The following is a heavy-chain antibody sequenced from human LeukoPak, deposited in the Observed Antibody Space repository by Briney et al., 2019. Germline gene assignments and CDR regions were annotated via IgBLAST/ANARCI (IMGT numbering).Heavy chain of an antibody. D-gene: IGHD3/OR15-3a*01. V-gene: IGHV3-23*01. J-gene: IGHJ6*03. CDR1: GFTFSSYA. CDR2: ISGSGGST. Sequence: PGGSLRLSCAASGFTFSSYAMSWVRQAPGKGLEWVSTISGSGGSTYYADSVKGRFTISRDNSKNALYLQMNSLRAEDTAVYYCAKSQGDFWTGYYRYFYMDVWGKGTTVTVSS. CDR3: AKSQGDFWTGYYRYFYMDV.